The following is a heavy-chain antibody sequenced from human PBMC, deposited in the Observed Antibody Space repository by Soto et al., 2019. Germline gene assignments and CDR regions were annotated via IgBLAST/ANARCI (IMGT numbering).Heavy chain of an antibody. V-gene: IGHV1-46*01. CDR2: INPSGGST. CDR1: GYTFTSYY. Sequence: ASVKVSCKASGYTFTSYYMHWVRQAPGQGLEWMGIINPSGGSTSYAQKFQGRVTMTRDTSTSTVYMELSSLRSEDTAVYYCATQLTDGYNYSTFDYWGQGNLVTVSS. CDR3: ATQLTDGYNYSTFDY. D-gene: IGHD5-12*01. J-gene: IGHJ4*02.